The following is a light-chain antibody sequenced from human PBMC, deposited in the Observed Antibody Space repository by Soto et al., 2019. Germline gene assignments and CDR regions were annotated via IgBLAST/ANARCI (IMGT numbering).Light chain of an antibody. J-gene: IGKJ4*01. V-gene: IGKV1-9*01. CDR3: QYLNSFPLT. CDR2: LAS. Sequence: IQLTQSPSSLSASVGDRVTITCRASQVISKYLAWYQQKPGTAPKLLIYLASTLQCGVPSRFSGSGSGSDFSLTVSSLQPEDVATYYGQYLNSFPLTFGGGPQVEIK. CDR1: QVISKY.